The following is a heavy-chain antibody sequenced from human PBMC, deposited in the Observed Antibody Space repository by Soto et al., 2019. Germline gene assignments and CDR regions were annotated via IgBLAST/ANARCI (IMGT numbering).Heavy chain of an antibody. D-gene: IGHD5-18*01. CDR2: ISYDGSDK. CDR1: GFTFSNYA. V-gene: IGHV3-30-3*01. CDR3: ARDTGPNGYNYYYFGMDV. Sequence: LRLSSAASGFTFSNYAMHWVRQAPGKGLEWVAVISYDGSDKYNANSVKGRFTISRDNSKNTLYLQMNSLRAEDTAVYYCARDTGPNGYNYYYFGMDVWGQGTTVT. J-gene: IGHJ6*02.